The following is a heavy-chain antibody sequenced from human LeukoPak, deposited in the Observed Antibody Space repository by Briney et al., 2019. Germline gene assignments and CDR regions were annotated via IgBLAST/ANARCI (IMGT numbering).Heavy chain of an antibody. CDR3: ARHLSDITSSPNY. CDR2: IYPRDSRT. CDR1: GYRFGNYW. Sequence: GESLKISCKGSGYRFGNYWIAWVRQMPGKGLEWMGVIYPRDSRTTYSPSFQDQVTISADKSISTAYLQWTSLKASDTAMYYCARHLSDITSSPNYWGPGTLVTVSS. D-gene: IGHD2-2*01. V-gene: IGHV5-51*01. J-gene: IGHJ4*02.